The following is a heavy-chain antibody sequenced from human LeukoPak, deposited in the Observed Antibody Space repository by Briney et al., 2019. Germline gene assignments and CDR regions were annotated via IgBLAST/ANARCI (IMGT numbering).Heavy chain of an antibody. CDR3: AREPEPRGLNWFDP. D-gene: IGHD5-12*01. Sequence: LSLTCTVSGGSISSSSYYWGWIRQPPGKGLEWVSYISSSGSTIYYADSVKGRFTISRDNGKNALYLQMNSLRAEDTAVYYCAREPEPRGLNWFDPWGQGTLVTVSS. CDR2: ISSSGSTI. CDR1: GGSISSSSYY. J-gene: IGHJ5*02. V-gene: IGHV3-11*04.